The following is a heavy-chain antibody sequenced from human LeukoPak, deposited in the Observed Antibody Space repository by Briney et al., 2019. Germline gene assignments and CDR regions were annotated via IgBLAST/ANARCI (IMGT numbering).Heavy chain of an antibody. Sequence: SVKVSCKASGGTFSSYAISWVRQAPGQGLEWMGRIIPIFGTANYAQKFQGRVTITTDESTSTAYMELSSLRSEDTAVRYCARSNYYDSSGYCDYWGQGTLVTVSS. CDR2: IIPIFGTA. CDR1: GGTFSSYA. J-gene: IGHJ4*02. D-gene: IGHD3-22*01. CDR3: ARSNYYDSSGYCDY. V-gene: IGHV1-69*05.